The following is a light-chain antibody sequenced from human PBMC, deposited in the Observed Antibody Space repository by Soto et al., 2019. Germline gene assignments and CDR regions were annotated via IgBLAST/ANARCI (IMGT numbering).Light chain of an antibody. J-gene: IGKJ5*01. CDR3: QQYRTSPIT. Sequence: ETVLTQSPGTLSLSPGERAILSCRASQSITNNYLAWYQQKPGQAPRLLIYGASSRVTGIPDRFSGSGSGTDFTLTISRLEPEDFAVYYCQQYRTSPITFGQGTRLEIK. V-gene: IGKV3-20*01. CDR2: GAS. CDR1: QSITNNY.